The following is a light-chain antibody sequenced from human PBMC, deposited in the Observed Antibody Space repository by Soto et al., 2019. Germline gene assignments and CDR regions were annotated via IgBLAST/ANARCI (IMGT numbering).Light chain of an antibody. Sequence: EIVLTQSPATLSLSPGERPTLSCRASQSIGLAIAWYQHKPGQAPRLLIFGASKRATGIPDRFSGSGSGRDFTLTISGLEPEDFAVYYCQQYGSSPLISFGQGTRLEIK. CDR3: QQYGSSPLIS. V-gene: IGKV3-20*01. J-gene: IGKJ5*01. CDR2: GAS. CDR1: QSIGLA.